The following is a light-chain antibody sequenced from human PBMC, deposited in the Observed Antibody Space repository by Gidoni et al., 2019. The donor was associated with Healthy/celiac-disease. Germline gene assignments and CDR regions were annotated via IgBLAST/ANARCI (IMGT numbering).Light chain of an antibody. Sequence: DIQMTQSPSPLSASVGDRVTITCRASQSISSYLNWYQQKPGKAPKLLIYAAASLQSGVQSRFSGSGSWTDFTLTISSLRPEDFATYYFQQSYSTTWTFGQGTRVEIK. V-gene: IGKV1-39*01. J-gene: IGKJ1*01. CDR3: QQSYSTTWT. CDR2: AAA. CDR1: QSISSY.